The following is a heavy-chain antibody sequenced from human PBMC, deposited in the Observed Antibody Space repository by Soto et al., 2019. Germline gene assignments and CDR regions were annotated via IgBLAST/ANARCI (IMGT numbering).Heavy chain of an antibody. CDR3: ARKAWVRFDY. CDR2: VFHTGDT. Sequence: NPSETLSLTCAVSGDSISSSVWWTWVRQAPGKGLEWIGEVFHTGDTNYNPSLRRRVTMSVDKSTNEFSLKVTSVTAADTAIYYCARKAWVRFDYWGQGALVTVSS. J-gene: IGHJ4*02. CDR1: GDSISSSVW. D-gene: IGHD7-27*01. V-gene: IGHV4-4*02.